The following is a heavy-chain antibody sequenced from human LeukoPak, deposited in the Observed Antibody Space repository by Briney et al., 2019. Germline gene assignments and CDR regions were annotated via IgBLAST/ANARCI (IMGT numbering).Heavy chain of an antibody. CDR1: GFTFDDYA. Sequence: GGSLRLSCAASGFTFDDYAMHWVRQAPGKGLEWVSGISWNSGSIGYADSVKGRFTISRDNAKKSLYLQMNSLRAEDAALYYCAKGANYDLYYGMDVWGQGTTVTVSS. V-gene: IGHV3-9*01. D-gene: IGHD3-3*01. CDR2: ISWNSGSI. J-gene: IGHJ6*02. CDR3: AKGANYDLYYGMDV.